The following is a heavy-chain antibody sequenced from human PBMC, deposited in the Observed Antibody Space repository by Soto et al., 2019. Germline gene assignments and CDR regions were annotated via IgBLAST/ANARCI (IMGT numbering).Heavy chain of an antibody. V-gene: IGHV3-15*07. CDR2: IKSKTDGGTI. J-gene: IGHJ6*02. CDR3: TTVEGVVVVAATQDSHYSYYGLDV. Sequence: GGSLRLSCAASGFTFSNAWMNWVRQAPGEGLEWVGRIKSKTDGGTIDYAAPVKGRFTISRDDSKNTLYLQMNSLKTEDTAVYYCTTVEGVVVVAATQDSHYSYYGLDVWGQGTTVTVSS. D-gene: IGHD2-15*01. CDR1: GFTFSNAW.